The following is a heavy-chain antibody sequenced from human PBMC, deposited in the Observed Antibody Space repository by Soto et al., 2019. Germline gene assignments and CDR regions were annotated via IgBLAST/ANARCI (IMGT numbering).Heavy chain of an antibody. Sequence: SETLSLTCTVSGGSISSGGYYWSWIRQHPGKGLEWIGWIYYSGSTYYNPSLESRVTMSVDTSKNQFSLKLSSMTAADTAVYYCARDDCISTSCYVSYWGQGTLVTVS. CDR2: IYYSGST. V-gene: IGHV4-31*03. J-gene: IGHJ4*02. CDR3: ARDDCISTSCYVSY. D-gene: IGHD2-2*01. CDR1: GGSISSGGYY.